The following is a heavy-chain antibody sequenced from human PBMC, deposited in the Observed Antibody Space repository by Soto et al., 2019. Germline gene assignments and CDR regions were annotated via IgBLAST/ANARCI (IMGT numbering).Heavy chain of an antibody. CDR3: ARGYSSSWYAVWYYYYGMDV. V-gene: IGHV3-74*01. CDR1: GFTFSSNW. Sequence: GGSLRLSCAASGFTFSSNWMHWVRQAPGKGLVWVSRINSDGSSTSYADSVKGRFTISRDNAKNTLYLQMNSLRAEDTAVYYCARGYSSSWYAVWYYYYGMDVWGQGTTVTVSS. CDR2: INSDGSST. J-gene: IGHJ6*02. D-gene: IGHD6-13*01.